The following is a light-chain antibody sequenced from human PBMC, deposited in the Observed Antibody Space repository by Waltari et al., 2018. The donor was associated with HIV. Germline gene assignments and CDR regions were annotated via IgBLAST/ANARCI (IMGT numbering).Light chain of an antibody. V-gene: IGLV1-44*01. Sequence: QSVLTQPPSASGTPGQRVTISCSGSNSNIGSNIINWYQQLPGTAPKLLIYSNRQRPSGVPDRVSGSKSGTSASLAISGLQSEDEADYYCASWDDSLNGYVFGTGTKVTVL. CDR3: ASWDDSLNGYV. CDR2: SNR. CDR1: NSNIGSNI. J-gene: IGLJ1*01.